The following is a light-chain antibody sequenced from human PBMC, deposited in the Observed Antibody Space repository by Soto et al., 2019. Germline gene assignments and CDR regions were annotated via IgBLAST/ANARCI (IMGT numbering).Light chain of an antibody. J-gene: IGKJ4*01. CDR3: QQYNSYSLT. CDR1: QSISSW. V-gene: IGKV1-5*01. Sequence: DXQMTHSPSTLSASVGDRVTITCRASQSISSWLAWYQQKPGKAPKLLIYDASSLESGVPSRFSGSGSGTEFTLTISSLQPDDFATYYCQQYNSYSLTFGGGTKVDI. CDR2: DAS.